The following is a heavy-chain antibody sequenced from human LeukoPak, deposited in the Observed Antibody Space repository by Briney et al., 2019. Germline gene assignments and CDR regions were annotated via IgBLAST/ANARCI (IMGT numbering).Heavy chain of an antibody. CDR3: ARQRGVTSLSYYYYMDV. D-gene: IGHD4-17*01. Sequence: ASVKVSCKASGYTFTSYHINWVRQATGQGFEWMGWMNPNSGNTGYAQKFQGRVTITRDTSISTAYMGLSSLRSDDTAVYYCARQRGVTSLSYYYYMDVWGKGTTVTVSS. CDR1: GYTFTSYH. V-gene: IGHV1-8*03. CDR2: MNPNSGNT. J-gene: IGHJ6*03.